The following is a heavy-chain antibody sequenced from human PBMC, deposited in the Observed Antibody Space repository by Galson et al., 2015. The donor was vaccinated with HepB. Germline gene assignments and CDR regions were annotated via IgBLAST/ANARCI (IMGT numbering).Heavy chain of an antibody. D-gene: IGHD3-22*01. CDR2: IIPIFGTA. Sequence: SVKVSCKASGGTFSSYAISWVRQAPGQGLEWMGGIIPIFGTANYAQKFQGRVTITADESTSTAYMELSSLRSEDTAVYYCARGVEGDLFPLDSTGPVYYYYYGMDVWGQGTTVTVSS. CDR1: GGTFSSYA. J-gene: IGHJ6*02. CDR3: ARGVEGDLFPLDSTGPVYYYYYGMDV. V-gene: IGHV1-69*13.